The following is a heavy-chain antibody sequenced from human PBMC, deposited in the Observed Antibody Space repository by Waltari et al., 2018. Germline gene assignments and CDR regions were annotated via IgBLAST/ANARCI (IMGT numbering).Heavy chain of an antibody. J-gene: IGHJ3*02. CDR2: IYYSGST. D-gene: IGHD6-13*01. Sequence: HVQLQESGPGLVKPSQTLSLTCTVSGGSISSGDYYWSWIRQPPGKGLEWIGDIYYSGSTYYNPSLKSRVTISVDTSKNQFSLKLSSVTAADTAVYYCARGIAADDAFDIWGQGTMVTVSS. CDR1: GGSISSGDYY. V-gene: IGHV4-30-4*08. CDR3: ARGIAADDAFDI.